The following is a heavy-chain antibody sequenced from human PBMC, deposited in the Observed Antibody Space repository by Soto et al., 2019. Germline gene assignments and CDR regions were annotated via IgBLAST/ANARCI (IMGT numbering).Heavy chain of an antibody. J-gene: IGHJ5*02. CDR2: INHSGSS. Sequence: PSETLSLTGAVYGGSFSGYYWSWIRQPPGKGLEWIGEINHSGSSYYNPSLKSRLTISVDTTKNQFSLQLKSMTAADTAVYYCAKLSCTSSTCYFPGWFDPWGQGTLVTVSS. CDR1: GGSFSGYY. D-gene: IGHD2-2*01. V-gene: IGHV4-34*01. CDR3: AKLSCTSSTCYFPGWFDP.